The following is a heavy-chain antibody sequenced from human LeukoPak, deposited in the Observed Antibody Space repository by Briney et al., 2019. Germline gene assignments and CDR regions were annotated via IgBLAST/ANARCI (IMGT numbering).Heavy chain of an antibody. V-gene: IGHV1-18*01. D-gene: IGHD6-19*01. CDR3: ASLMQWLASDYYYYYYMDV. Sequence: PGASVKVSCKASGYTFTSYGISWVRQAPGQGLEWMGWISAYNGNTNYAQKLQGRVTMTTDTSTSTAYMELRSLRSDDTAVYYCASLMQWLASDYYYYYYMDVWGKGTTVTVSS. CDR2: ISAYNGNT. J-gene: IGHJ6*03. CDR1: GYTFTSYG.